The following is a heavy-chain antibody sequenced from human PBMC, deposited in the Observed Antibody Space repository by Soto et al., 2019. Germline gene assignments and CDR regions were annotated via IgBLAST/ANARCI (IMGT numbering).Heavy chain of an antibody. CDR2: IDWDDDK. D-gene: IGHD6-6*01. Sequence: GSGPTLVNPTQTLTLTCTFSGFSLSTSGMCVSWIRQPPGKALEWLALIDWDDDKYYSTSLKTRLTISKDTSKNQVVLTMTNMDPVDTATYYCARTPRYSSSSYYFDYWGQGTLVTVSP. CDR3: ARTPRYSSSSYYFDY. CDR1: GFSLSTSGMC. V-gene: IGHV2-70*01. J-gene: IGHJ4*02.